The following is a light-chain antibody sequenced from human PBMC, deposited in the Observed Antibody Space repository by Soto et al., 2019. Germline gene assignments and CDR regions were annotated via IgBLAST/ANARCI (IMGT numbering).Light chain of an antibody. J-gene: IGLJ3*02. Sequence: QSVVTQPPSASGTPGQRVTISCSGSSSNIGSNYVTWYQQAPGTAPKLLIYRTDRRPSGVPDRFSGSKSGTSASLALSGLRSEDEASYFCAVWDDSLMFGGGTKLTVL. CDR1: SSNIGSNY. CDR3: AVWDDSLM. V-gene: IGLV1-47*01. CDR2: RTD.